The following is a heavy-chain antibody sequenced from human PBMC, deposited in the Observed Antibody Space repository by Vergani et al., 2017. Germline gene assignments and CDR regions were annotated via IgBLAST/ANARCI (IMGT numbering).Heavy chain of an antibody. CDR1: GYTFTSYA. Sequence: QVQLVQSGAEVKKPGASVKVSCKASGYTFTSYAMHWVRQAPGQRLEWMGWINAGNGNTKYSQKFQGRVTITRDTSASTAYMELSSMRSEDTAVYYCARGSPALYDFWSGYSFAAPPRTIYFDYWGQGTLVTVSS. CDR3: ARGSPALYDFWSGYSFAAPPRTIYFDY. D-gene: IGHD3-3*01. J-gene: IGHJ4*02. V-gene: IGHV1-3*01. CDR2: INAGNGNT.